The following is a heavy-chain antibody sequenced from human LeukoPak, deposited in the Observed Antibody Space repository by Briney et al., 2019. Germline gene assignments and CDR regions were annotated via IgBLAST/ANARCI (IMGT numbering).Heavy chain of an antibody. V-gene: IGHV3-64D*06. J-gene: IGHJ3*02. CDR3: VKTMMTFGGVIRTDAFDI. D-gene: IGHD3-16*01. CDR1: GFTFSTFA. Sequence: GGSLRLSCSASGFTFSTFAMHWVRQAPGKRLQYVSGINNNGDSTYYSDSVKARLTISRDNSKNTLFLQMASLRAEDTAVYYCVKTMMTFGGVIRTDAFDIWGQGTMVIVSS. CDR2: INNNGDST.